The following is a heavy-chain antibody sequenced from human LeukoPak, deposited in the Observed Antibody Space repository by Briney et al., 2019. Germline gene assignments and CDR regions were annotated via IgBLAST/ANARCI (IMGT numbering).Heavy chain of an antibody. V-gene: IGHV4-59*01. Sequence: SETLPLTCNVSGGSINYYWNWIRQAPGKRLEWLGYIHYNGVTDYNPSLGSRVRMSVDTSNNHLSLRLTSVTAADTAVYYCARDRRHRGGYLDLWGRGTPVTVSS. D-gene: IGHD3-16*01. CDR1: GGSINYY. CDR3: ARDRRHRGGYLDL. J-gene: IGHJ2*01. CDR2: IHYNGVT.